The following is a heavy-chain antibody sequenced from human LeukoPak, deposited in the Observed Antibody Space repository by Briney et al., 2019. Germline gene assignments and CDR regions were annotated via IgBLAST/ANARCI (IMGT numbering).Heavy chain of an antibody. D-gene: IGHD3-3*01. CDR2: INAYNGNT. CDR3: ARDTSYYDFWSGYYSIDY. CDR1: GYTFTSYG. J-gene: IGHJ4*02. Sequence: ASVKVSCKASGYTFTSYGISWVRQAPGQGLEWMGWINAYNGNTNYAQKLQGRVTMTTDTSTSTAYMELRSLRSDDTAVYYCARDTSYYDFWSGYYSIDYWGQGTLVTVSS. V-gene: IGHV1-18*01.